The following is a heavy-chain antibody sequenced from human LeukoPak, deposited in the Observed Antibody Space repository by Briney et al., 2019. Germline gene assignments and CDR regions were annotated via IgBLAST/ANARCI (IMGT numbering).Heavy chain of an antibody. CDR3: ARQLGVGVWALDR. D-gene: IGHD3-16*01. V-gene: IGHV4-39*01. CDR1: GDSITTEHYW. Sequence: SETLSLTCDVSGDSITTEHYWWGWLRQPPGKGLAWIAIIFFSGRIHDNPSLRNRISMSVDTSKDQFSLRLSAVTAADTAVYYCARQLGVGVWALDRWGQGTLVAVSS. CDR2: IFFSGRI. J-gene: IGHJ4*02.